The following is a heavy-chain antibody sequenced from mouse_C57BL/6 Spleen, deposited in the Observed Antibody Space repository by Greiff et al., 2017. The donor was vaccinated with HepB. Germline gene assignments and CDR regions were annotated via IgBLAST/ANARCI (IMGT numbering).Heavy chain of an antibody. D-gene: IGHD2-3*01. V-gene: IGHV1-55*01. CDR3: ARKGIYDGYYAYFDV. Sequence: QVQLQQPGAELVKPGASVKMSCKASGYTFTSYWITWVKQRPGQGLEWIGDIYPGSGSTNYNEKFKSKATLTVDTSSSTAYMQLSSLTSEDSAVYYCARKGIYDGYYAYFDVWGTGTTVTVSS. CDR1: GYTFTSYW. J-gene: IGHJ1*03. CDR2: IYPGSGST.